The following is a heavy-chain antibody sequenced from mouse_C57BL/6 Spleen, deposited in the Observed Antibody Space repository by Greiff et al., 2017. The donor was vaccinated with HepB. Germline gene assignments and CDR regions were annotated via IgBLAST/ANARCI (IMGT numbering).Heavy chain of an antibody. Sequence: QVQLQQSGTELVKPGASVKLSCKASGYTFTSYWMHWVKQRPGQGLEWIGNINPSNGGTNYNEKFKSKATLTVDKSSSTAYMQLSSLTSEDSAVYYCARWGVVATDFDYWGQGTTLTVSS. CDR2: INPSNGGT. CDR1: GYTFTSYW. CDR3: ARWGVVATDFDY. D-gene: IGHD1-1*01. V-gene: IGHV1-53*01. J-gene: IGHJ2*01.